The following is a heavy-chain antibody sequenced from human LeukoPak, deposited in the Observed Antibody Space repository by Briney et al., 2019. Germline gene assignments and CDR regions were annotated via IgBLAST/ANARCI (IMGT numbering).Heavy chain of an antibody. D-gene: IGHD1-26*01. CDR3: ASSTSGSYYLAFDI. V-gene: IGHV3-7*01. Sequence: GGPLRLSCAASGFTLSSYWMSWVRQAPGKGLEWVANIKQDGSEKYYVDSVKGRFTISRDNAKNSLYLQMNSLRAEDTAVYYCASSTSGSYYLAFDIWGQGTMVTVSS. CDR2: IKQDGSEK. J-gene: IGHJ3*02. CDR1: GFTLSSYW.